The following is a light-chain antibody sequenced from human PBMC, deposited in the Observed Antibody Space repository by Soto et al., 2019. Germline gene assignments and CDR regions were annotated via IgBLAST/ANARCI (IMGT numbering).Light chain of an antibody. CDR2: EDQ. V-gene: IGLV6-57*03. Sequence: NFMLTQPHSVSESPGKTVTLSCTRSSGNIAFNYVQWYQQRPGSAPTIVIYEDQKRPSGVPDRFSGSIVSSSNSAPLTISGLKTEDEADYYCQTYDGTNWVFGGGTKLTVL. CDR3: QTYDGTNWV. CDR1: SGNIAFNY. J-gene: IGLJ3*02.